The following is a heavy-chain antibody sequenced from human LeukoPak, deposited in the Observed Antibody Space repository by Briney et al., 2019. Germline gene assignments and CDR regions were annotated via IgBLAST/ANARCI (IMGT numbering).Heavy chain of an antibody. CDR2: IYYSGST. J-gene: IGHJ5*02. CDR1: GGSISSYY. Sequence: SETLSLTCTVSGGSISSYYWSWIRQPPGKGLEWIGYIYYSGSTNYNPSLKSRVTISVDTSKNQFSLKLSSVTAADTAVYYCARGGAGCGGYCSSTSCCNWFDPWGQGTLVTVSS. D-gene: IGHD2-2*03. V-gene: IGHV4-59*08. CDR3: ARGGAGCGGYCSSTSCCNWFDP.